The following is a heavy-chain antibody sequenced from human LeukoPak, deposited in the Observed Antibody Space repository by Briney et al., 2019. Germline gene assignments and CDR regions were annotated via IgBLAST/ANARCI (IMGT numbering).Heavy chain of an antibody. D-gene: IGHD3-10*01. CDR3: AADYGSGSYVDFDY. CDR1: GFTFTSSA. CDR2: IVVGSGNT. J-gene: IGHJ4*02. V-gene: IGHV1-58*01. Sequence: ASVTVSCKASGFTFTSSAVQWVRQARGQRLEWIGWIVVGSGNTNYAQKFQERVTITRDMSTSTAYMELSSLRSEDTAVYYCAADYGSGSYVDFDYWGQGTLVTVSS.